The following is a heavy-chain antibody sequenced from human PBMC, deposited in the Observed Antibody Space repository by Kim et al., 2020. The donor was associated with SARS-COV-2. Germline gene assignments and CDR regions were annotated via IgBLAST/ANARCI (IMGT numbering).Heavy chain of an antibody. V-gene: IGHV1-3*01. CDR3: ARDRTPIVVVPAAMKTPFDP. CDR2: INAGNGNT. D-gene: IGHD2-2*01. CDR1: GYTFTSYA. Sequence: ASVKVSCKASGYTFTSYAMHWVRQAPGQRLELMGWINAGNGNTKYSQKFQGRVTITRDTSASTAYMELSSLRSEDTAVYYCARDRTPIVVVPAAMKTPFDPWGQGTLVTVSS. J-gene: IGHJ5*02.